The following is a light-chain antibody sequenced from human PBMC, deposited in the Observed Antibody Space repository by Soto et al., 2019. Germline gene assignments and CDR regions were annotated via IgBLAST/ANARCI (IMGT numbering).Light chain of an antibody. CDR2: GNT. J-gene: IGLJ2*01. Sequence: QSVLTQPPSVSGAPGHRVTISCTGSSSNIGAGYDVHWYQHLPGRAPKLLIYGNTNRPAGVPDRFSGSKSGTSASLAITGLQAEDDADYYCLSFDSSLRVVFGGGTTLTVL. CDR3: LSFDSSLRVV. V-gene: IGLV1-40*01. CDR1: SSNIGAGYD.